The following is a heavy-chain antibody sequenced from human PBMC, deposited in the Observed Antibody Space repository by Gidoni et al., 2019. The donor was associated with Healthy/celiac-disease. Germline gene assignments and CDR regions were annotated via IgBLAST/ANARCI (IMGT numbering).Heavy chain of an antibody. D-gene: IGHD6-19*01. Sequence: QVQLVQSGAEVKKPGASVKVSCKVSGYTLTELSMHWVRQAPGKGLEWMGGFDPEDGETIYAQKFQGRVTMTEDTSTDTAYMELSSLRSEDTAVYYCATLYRGSGWYYYYYGMDVWGQGTTVTVSS. J-gene: IGHJ6*02. V-gene: IGHV1-24*01. CDR1: GYTLTELS. CDR2: FDPEDGET. CDR3: ATLYRGSGWYYYYYGMDV.